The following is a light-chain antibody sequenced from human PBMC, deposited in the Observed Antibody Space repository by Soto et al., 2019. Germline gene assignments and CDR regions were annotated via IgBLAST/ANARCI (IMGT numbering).Light chain of an antibody. V-gene: IGKV4-1*01. CDR2: WAS. Sequence: DIVMTQSPDSLAVSLGERATINCKSSQTVLYTFISKNDLAWYQQKPGQPPKLLIYWASTRESGVPDRFSGSGSGTDFTLTISSLQAEDVAVYYCQQYFSIPPTFGQGTKVEIK. J-gene: IGKJ1*01. CDR1: QTVLYTFISKND. CDR3: QQYFSIPPT.